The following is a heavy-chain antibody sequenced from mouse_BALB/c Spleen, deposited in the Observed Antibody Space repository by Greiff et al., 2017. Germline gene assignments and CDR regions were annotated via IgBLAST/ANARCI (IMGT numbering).Heavy chain of an antibody. CDR3: AREGYGSRRIYYAMDY. J-gene: IGHJ4*01. D-gene: IGHD1-1*01. Sequence: QVQLKESGPGLVAPSQCLSITCTASGFSFTSYGVHWVRQPPGKGLEWLGVIWAGGSTNYNSALMSRLSISKDNSKSQVFLKMNSLQTDDTAMYYCAREGYGSRRIYYAMDYWGQGTSVTVSS. V-gene: IGHV2-9*02. CDR2: IWAGGST. CDR1: GFSFTSYG.